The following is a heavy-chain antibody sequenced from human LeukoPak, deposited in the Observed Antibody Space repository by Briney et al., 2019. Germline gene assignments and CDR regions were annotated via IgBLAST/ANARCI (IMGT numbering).Heavy chain of an antibody. V-gene: IGHV1-18*01. CDR3: ARDGYYFWSGPASQGAFDI. CDR2: ISAYNGNT. J-gene: IGHJ3*02. CDR1: GYTFTSYG. D-gene: IGHD3-3*01. Sequence: GASVKVSCKASGYTFTSYGISWVRQAPGQGLEWMGWISAYNGNTNYAQKLQGRVTMTTDTSTSTAYMELRSLRSDDTAVYYCARDGYYFWSGPASQGAFDIWGQGTMVTVSS.